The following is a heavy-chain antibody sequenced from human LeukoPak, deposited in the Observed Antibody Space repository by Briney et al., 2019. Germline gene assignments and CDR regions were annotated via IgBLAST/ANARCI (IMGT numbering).Heavy chain of an antibody. CDR3: ARGLVGATSPAYFDY. CDR1: GFTFSSYS. Sequence: GESLRLSCAASGFTFSSYSMNWVRQAPGKGLEWVSSISSSSSYIFYADSVKGRFTISRDNAKNSLYLQMNSLRAEDTAVYYCARGLVGATSPAYFDYWGQGTLVTVSS. V-gene: IGHV3-21*01. CDR2: ISSSSSYI. J-gene: IGHJ4*02. D-gene: IGHD1-26*01.